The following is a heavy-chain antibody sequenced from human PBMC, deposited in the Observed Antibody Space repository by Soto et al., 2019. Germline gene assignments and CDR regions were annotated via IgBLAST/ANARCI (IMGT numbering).Heavy chain of an antibody. D-gene: IGHD3-10*01. CDR3: VRTSHYGSGSWNFDF. CDR2: TRNKANGYST. Sequence: EVQLVESGGGLVQPGGSLRLSCAASGFTLSDHYMDWVRQAPGRGLEWVGRTRNKANGYSTEYAAAVKGRFIVSRDDSMNSLYLQMNSLKTEDTAVYYCVRTSHYGSGSWNFDFWGQGTLVTVSS. J-gene: IGHJ4*02. CDR1: GFTLSDHY. V-gene: IGHV3-72*01.